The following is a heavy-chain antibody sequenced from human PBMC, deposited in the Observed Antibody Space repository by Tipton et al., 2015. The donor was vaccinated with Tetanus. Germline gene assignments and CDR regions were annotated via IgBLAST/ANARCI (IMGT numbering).Heavy chain of an antibody. CDR3: ARGLGVDY. CDR2: IYSDGST. J-gene: IGHJ4*02. CDR1: GFTVSSYQ. Sequence: SLRLSCAASGFTVSSYQMTWVRQAPGKGLEWVSVIYSDGSTYYADSVKGRFTISRDNLKNTLSLQMNSLRAEDTAMYYCARGLGVDYWGQGTLVTVSS. V-gene: IGHV3-53*01. D-gene: IGHD7-27*01.